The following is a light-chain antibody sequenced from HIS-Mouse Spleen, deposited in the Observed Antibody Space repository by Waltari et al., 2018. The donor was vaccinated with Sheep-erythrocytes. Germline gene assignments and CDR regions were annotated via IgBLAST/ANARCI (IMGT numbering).Light chain of an antibody. CDR2: DVS. Sequence: QSALTQPRSVSGSPGQSVTISCTGTSSYVVGYTYVPWYQQHPGKAPKLMIYDVSKRPSGVPDRFSGSKSGNTASLTISGLQAEDEADYYCCSYAGSYNHVFATGTKVTVL. V-gene: IGLV2-11*01. J-gene: IGLJ1*01. CDR1: SSYVVGYTY. CDR3: CSYAGSYNHV.